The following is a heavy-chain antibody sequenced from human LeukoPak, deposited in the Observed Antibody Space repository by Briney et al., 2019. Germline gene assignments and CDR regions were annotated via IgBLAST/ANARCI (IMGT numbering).Heavy chain of an antibody. CDR2: ISSNGGST. CDR3: ARGVVVTAAPVDY. D-gene: IGHD2-21*02. V-gene: IGHV3-64*01. CDR1: GLTFRSYA. J-gene: IGHJ4*02. Sequence: GGSLRLSCAASGLTFRSYAMHWVRQAPGRGLEYVSAISSNGGSTFYSNSVKGRFTISRDNSKNTLYLQMGSLRAEDMAVYYCARGVVVTAAPVDYWGQGTLVTVSS.